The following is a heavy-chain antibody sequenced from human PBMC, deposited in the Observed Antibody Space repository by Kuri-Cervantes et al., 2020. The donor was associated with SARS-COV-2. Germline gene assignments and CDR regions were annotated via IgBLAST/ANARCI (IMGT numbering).Heavy chain of an antibody. CDR1: GFTFSSYS. CDR3: ASERQWLVLGGLFDY. CDR2: ISSSSSTI. V-gene: IGHV3-48*01. J-gene: IGHJ4*02. D-gene: IGHD6-19*01. Sequence: GESLKISCAASGFTFSSYSMNWVRQAPGKGLEWVSYISSSSSTIYYADSVKGRFTISRDNSKNTLYLQMNSLRAEDTAVYYCASERQWLVLGGLFDYWGQGTLVTVSS.